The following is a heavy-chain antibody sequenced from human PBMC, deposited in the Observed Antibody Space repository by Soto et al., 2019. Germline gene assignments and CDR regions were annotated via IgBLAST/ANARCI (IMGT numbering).Heavy chain of an antibody. D-gene: IGHD6-13*01. CDR2: INPNSGGT. Sequence: QVQLVQSGAEVKKPGASVKVSCKASGYTFTGYYMHWVRQAPGQGLEWMGWINPNSGGTNYAQKFQGRVTMTRDTSISTAYMELSRLRSDDTAVYYCARDKGGGAAASWDFEFWGRGTLVTVSS. CDR3: ARDKGGGAAASWDFEF. V-gene: IGHV1-2*02. J-gene: IGHJ2*01. CDR1: GYTFTGYY.